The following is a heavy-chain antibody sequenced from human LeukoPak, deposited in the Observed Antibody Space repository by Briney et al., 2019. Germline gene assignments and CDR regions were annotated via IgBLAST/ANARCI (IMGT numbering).Heavy chain of an antibody. V-gene: IGHV3-48*01. CDR1: GFTFSSYA. Sequence: GGSLRLSCAASGFTFSSYAMSWVRQAPGKGLEWVSYISSSSSTIYYADSVKGRFTISRDNAKNSLYLQMNSLRAEDTAVYYCARVVVVPAGLYYYYGMDVWGQGTTVTVSS. CDR3: ARVVVVPAGLYYYYGMDV. D-gene: IGHD2-2*01. J-gene: IGHJ6*02. CDR2: ISSSSSTI.